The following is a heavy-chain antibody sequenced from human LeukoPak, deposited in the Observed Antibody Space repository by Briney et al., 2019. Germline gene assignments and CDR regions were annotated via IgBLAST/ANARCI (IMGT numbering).Heavy chain of an antibody. Sequence: ASVKVSCKASGYTFTSYGISWVRQAPGQGLEWMGWISAYNGNTNYAQELQGRVTMTTDTSTSTAYMELRSLRSDDTAVYYCARDGRATIFGVVNDVDYWGQGTLVTVSS. J-gene: IGHJ4*02. CDR1: GYTFTSYG. CDR2: ISAYNGNT. CDR3: ARDGRATIFGVVNDVDY. V-gene: IGHV1-18*01. D-gene: IGHD3-3*01.